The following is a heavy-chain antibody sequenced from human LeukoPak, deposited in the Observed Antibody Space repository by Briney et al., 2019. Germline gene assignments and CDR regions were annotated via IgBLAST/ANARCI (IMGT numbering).Heavy chain of an antibody. V-gene: IGHV3-48*01. CDR1: GFTFSSYS. D-gene: IGHD6-19*01. Sequence: PGGSLRLSCAASGFTFSSYSMNWVRQAPGKGLEWVSYISSSSTIYYADSVKGQFTISRDNAKNSLYLQMNSLRAEDTAVYYCARISSGWLPHFDYWGQGTLVTVSS. J-gene: IGHJ4*02. CDR3: ARISSGWLPHFDY. CDR2: ISSSSTI.